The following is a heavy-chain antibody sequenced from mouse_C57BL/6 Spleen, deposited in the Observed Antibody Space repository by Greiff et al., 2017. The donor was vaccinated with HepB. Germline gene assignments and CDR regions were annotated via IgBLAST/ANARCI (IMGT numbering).Heavy chain of an antibody. CDR2: ISYSGST. Sequence: VQLQQSGPGLAKPSQTLSLTCSVTGYSITSDYWNWIRKFPGNKLEYMGYISYSGSTYYNPSLKSRISITRDTSTNQYYLQLNSVTTEDTATYYCARAVFQYYYGSSYGYFDVWGTGTTVTVSS. J-gene: IGHJ1*03. D-gene: IGHD1-1*01. V-gene: IGHV3-8*01. CDR1: GYSITSDY. CDR3: ARAVFQYYYGSSYGYFDV.